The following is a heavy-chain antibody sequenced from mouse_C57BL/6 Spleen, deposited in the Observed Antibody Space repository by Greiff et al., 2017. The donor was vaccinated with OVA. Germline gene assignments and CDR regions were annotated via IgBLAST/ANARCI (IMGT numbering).Heavy chain of an antibody. D-gene: IGHD3-3*01. CDR2: INPNNGGT. V-gene: IGHV1-26*01. CDR3: ARKGTWYFDY. Sequence: VQLQQSGPELVKPGASVKISCKASGYTFPDYYMNWVKQSHGKSLEWIGDINPNNGGTSYNQKFKGKATLTVDKSSSTAYMELRSLTSEDSAVYYCARKGTWYFDYWGQGTTLTVSS. J-gene: IGHJ2*01. CDR1: GYTFPDYY.